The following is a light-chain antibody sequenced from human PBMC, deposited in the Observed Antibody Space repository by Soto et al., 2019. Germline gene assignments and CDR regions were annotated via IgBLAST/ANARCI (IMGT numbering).Light chain of an antibody. CDR2: KVS. CDR1: PFLVFSDGNTY. CDR3: LQATHWPPT. V-gene: IGKV2-30*01. Sequence: EVVVTHAPLSLPPTPVQPASIPSRSSPFLVFSDGNTYLNWFQQRPGQSPRRLIYKVSNRDSGVPDRFSGSGSGADFTLTISRVEAEDVAVYYCLQATHWPPTVGQGTKGDIK. J-gene: IGKJ1*01.